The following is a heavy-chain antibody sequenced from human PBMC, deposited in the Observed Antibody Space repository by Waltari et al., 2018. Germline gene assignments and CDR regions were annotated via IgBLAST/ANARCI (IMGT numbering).Heavy chain of an antibody. CDR3: ARTVAGSFDH. D-gene: IGHD6-19*01. V-gene: IGHV3-74*01. CDR2: IYGDGTTT. CDR1: GFTFSNCW. Sequence: GGLVQPGGSLRLSCAASGFTFSNCWMDWVRQAPGKGLVWVSRIYGDGTTTHYADSVKGRFSVSRDNAKNTLYLQMNSLRAEDTAVYYCARTVAGSFDHWGQGTLVNVSS. J-gene: IGHJ4*02.